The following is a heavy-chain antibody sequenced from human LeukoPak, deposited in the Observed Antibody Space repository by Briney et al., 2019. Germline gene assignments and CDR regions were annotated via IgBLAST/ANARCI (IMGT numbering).Heavy chain of an antibody. CDR1: GFTFSSFP. CDR2: FIGSGCST. V-gene: IGHV3-23*01. CDR3: AKDGIVVVIAIPGYYYMDV. Sequence: GGSLGPPCQAPGFTFSSFPLGWVPQAPGKGLGGVSVFIGSGCSTYYADSVKGRFTISRDNSKNTLYLQMNSLRAEDTAVYYCAKDGIVVVIAIPGYYYMDVWGKGTTVTVSS. D-gene: IGHD2-21*01. J-gene: IGHJ6*03.